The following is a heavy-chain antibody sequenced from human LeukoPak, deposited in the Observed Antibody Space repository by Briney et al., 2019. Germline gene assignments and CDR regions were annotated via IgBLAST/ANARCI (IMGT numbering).Heavy chain of an antibody. CDR3: ARDAPYYYDSSGYYGNWFDP. CDR1: GGSISSYY. CDR2: IYYSGST. D-gene: IGHD3-22*01. J-gene: IGHJ5*02. V-gene: IGHV4-59*01. Sequence: SETLSLTCTVSGGSISSYYWGWIRQPPGKGLEWIGSIYYSGSTNYNPSLKSRVTISVDTSKNQFSLKLSSVTAADTAVYYCARDAPYYYDSSGYYGNWFDPWGQGTLVTVSS.